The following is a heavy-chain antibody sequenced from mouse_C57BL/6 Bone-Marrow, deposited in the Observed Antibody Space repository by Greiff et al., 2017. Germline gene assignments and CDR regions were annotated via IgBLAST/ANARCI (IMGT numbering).Heavy chain of an antibody. D-gene: IGHD1-1*01. V-gene: IGHV14-4*01. CDR3: TATVFDY. J-gene: IGHJ2*01. CDR2: IDPENGDT. CDR1: GFNIKDDY. Sequence: EVQLQQSGAELVRPGASVKLSCTASGFNIKDDYMHWVKQRPEQGLEWIGWIDPENGDTEYASKFQGKATITADTSSNTAYLQLSSLTSEDTAVCYCTATVFDYGGQGTTLTVSS.